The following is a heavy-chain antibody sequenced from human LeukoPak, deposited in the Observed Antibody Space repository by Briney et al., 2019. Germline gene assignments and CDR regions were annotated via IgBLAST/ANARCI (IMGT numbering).Heavy chain of an antibody. CDR3: AKDKRTGRGGYNYYFDY. CDR2: ISWNSGSI. V-gene: IGHV3-9*01. J-gene: IGHJ4*02. D-gene: IGHD5-24*01. CDR1: GFTFDDYA. Sequence: PGRSLRLSCAASGFTFDDYAMHWVRQAPGKGLEWVSGISWNSGSIGYADSVKGRFTISRDNAKNSLYLQMNSLRAEDTALYYCAKDKRTGRGGYNYYFDYWGQGTLVTVSS.